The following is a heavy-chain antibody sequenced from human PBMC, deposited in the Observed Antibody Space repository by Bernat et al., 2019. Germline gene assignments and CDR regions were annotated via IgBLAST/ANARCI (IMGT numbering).Heavy chain of an antibody. CDR2: IYSGGDT. D-gene: IGHD2-15*01. Sequence: EVQLVETGGGLIQPGGSLRLSCAASGFTVSSNYMSWVRQAPGKGLEWVSVIYSGGDTYYADSVKGRFTISRDNSKNTLYLQMNSLRAEDTAVYYCAKMVVGVTNWFDPWGQGTLVTVSS. V-gene: IGHV3-53*02. CDR3: AKMVVGVTNWFDP. J-gene: IGHJ5*02. CDR1: GFTVSSNY.